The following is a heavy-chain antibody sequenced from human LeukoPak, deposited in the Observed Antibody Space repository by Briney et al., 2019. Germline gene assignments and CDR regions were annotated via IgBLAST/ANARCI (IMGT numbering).Heavy chain of an antibody. D-gene: IGHD3-10*01. CDR2: INPNSGDT. CDR1: GYTFTGYY. CDR3: ARDCGITMVRGVPDFDY. Sequence: ASVKVSCKASGYTFTGYYMHWVRQAPGQGLEWMGWINPNSGDTNYAQKFQGSVTMTRDTSISTAYMELSRLRSDDTAVYYCARDCGITMVRGVPDFDYWGQGTLVTVSS. J-gene: IGHJ4*02. V-gene: IGHV1-2*02.